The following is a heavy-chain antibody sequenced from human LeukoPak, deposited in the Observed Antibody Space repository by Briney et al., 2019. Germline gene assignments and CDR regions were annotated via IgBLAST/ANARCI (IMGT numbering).Heavy chain of an antibody. Sequence: PGGSLRLSCAASGFTFSSYAMSRVRQAPGKGLEWVSAISGSGGSTYYADSVKGRFTISRDNSKNTLYLQMNSLRAEDTAVYYCAKRSTPGGYYFDYWGQGTLVTVSS. V-gene: IGHV3-23*01. D-gene: IGHD3-10*01. CDR1: GFTFSSYA. CDR2: ISGSGGST. CDR3: AKRSTPGGYYFDY. J-gene: IGHJ4*02.